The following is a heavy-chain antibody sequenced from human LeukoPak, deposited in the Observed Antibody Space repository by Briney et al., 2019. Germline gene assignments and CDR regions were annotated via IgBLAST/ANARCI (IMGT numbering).Heavy chain of an antibody. J-gene: IGHJ3*02. CDR1: GFTFSSYS. CDR2: ISSSSSYI. CDR3: ARDRPYSSSWYAFDI. Sequence: PGGSLRLSCAASGFTFSSYSMNWVRQAPGKGPEWVSSISSSSSYIYYADSVKGRFTISRDNAKNSLYLQMNSLRAEDTAVYYCARDRPYSSSWYAFDIWGQGTMVTVSS. V-gene: IGHV3-21*01. D-gene: IGHD6-13*01.